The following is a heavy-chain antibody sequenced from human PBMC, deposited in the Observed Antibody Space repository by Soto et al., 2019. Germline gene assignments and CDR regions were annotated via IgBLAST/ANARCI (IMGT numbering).Heavy chain of an antibody. CDR3: AKRLTSGDEGF. Sequence: EVQLLESGGDLVQPGGSLRLSCAASGFTFSDFAMLWVRQAPGQGPECVSAISAGGVATYYADSVMGRFTISRDNSRNTLYLKMNSLRGEDTAVYYCAKRLTSGDEGFWGRGTLVTVSS. CDR2: ISAGGVAT. J-gene: IGHJ4*02. D-gene: IGHD2-21*02. V-gene: IGHV3-23*01. CDR1: GFTFSDFA.